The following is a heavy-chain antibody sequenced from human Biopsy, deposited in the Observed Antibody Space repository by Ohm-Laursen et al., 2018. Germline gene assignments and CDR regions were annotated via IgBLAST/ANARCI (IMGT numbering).Heavy chain of an antibody. CDR2: IAERSFYI. Sequence: SLRLSCAASGFTFSSYAMEWVRQAPGKGLEWVSSIAERSFYISYADSVKGRFTISRDNAQNSLYLQMNNLRVEDTAVYYCARERGRKSIAATDYWGQGVLVTVSS. CDR1: GFTFSSYA. D-gene: IGHD6-6*01. J-gene: IGHJ4*02. V-gene: IGHV3-21*06. CDR3: ARERGRKSIAATDY.